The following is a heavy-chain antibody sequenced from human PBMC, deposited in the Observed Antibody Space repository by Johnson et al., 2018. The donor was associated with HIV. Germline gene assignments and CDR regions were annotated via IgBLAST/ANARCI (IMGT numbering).Heavy chain of an antibody. CDR1: GFTFDDYG. J-gene: IGHJ3*02. CDR3: ARVRGGSYYLDGFDI. CDR2: INWNGGRT. V-gene: IGHV3-20*04. D-gene: IGHD1-26*01. Sequence: VQLVESGGGVVRPGGSLRLSCAASGFTFDDYGMSWVRQAPGKGLEWVSGINWNGGRTGYADSVKGRSNISRDNAKNSLYLQMNSLRAEDTALYYCARVRGGSYYLDGFDIWGQGTMVTVSS.